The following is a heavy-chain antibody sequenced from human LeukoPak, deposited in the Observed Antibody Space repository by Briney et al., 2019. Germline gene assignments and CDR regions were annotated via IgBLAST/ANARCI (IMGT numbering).Heavy chain of an antibody. D-gene: IGHD5-18*01. V-gene: IGHV4-59*08. CDR1: GGSISSYY. CDR2: IYYSGST. J-gene: IGHJ6*03. CDR3: ASLRTAMVRGYYYYMDV. Sequence: PSETLSLTCTVSGGSISSYYWSWIRQPPGTGLEWIGYIYYSGSTNYNPSLKSRVTISVDTSKNKFSLKLSSVTAADTAVYYCASLRTAMVRGYYYYMDVWGKGTTVTVSS.